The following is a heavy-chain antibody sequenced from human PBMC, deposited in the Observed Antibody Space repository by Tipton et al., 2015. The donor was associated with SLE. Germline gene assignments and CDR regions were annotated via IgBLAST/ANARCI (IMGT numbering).Heavy chain of an antibody. D-gene: IGHD3-22*01. Sequence: TLSLTCTVSGGSISSGGYYWSWIRQPPGKGLEWIGYIYYSGSTNYNPSLKSRVTISVDTSKNQFSLKLSSVTAADTAVYYCARDRYYYDSSGYSDYWGQGTLVTVSS. CDR3: ARDRYYYDSSGYSDY. CDR2: IYYSGST. CDR1: GGSISSGGYY. J-gene: IGHJ4*02. V-gene: IGHV4-61*08.